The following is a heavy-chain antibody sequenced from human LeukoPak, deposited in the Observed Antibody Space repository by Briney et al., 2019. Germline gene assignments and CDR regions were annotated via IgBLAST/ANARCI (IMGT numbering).Heavy chain of an antibody. CDR3: AKGLSFAFDF. D-gene: IGHD3-16*02. Sequence: PGGSLRLSCAASGFTFNNFAMHRFRQAPGKGLEWVAFVQSDGSSEYYADSVKGRFTISRDNSKHTVFLHMNSLRTEDTAVYYCAKGLSFAFDFWGQGTMVTVSS. CDR2: VQSDGSSE. J-gene: IGHJ3*01. CDR1: GFTFNNFA. V-gene: IGHV3-30*02.